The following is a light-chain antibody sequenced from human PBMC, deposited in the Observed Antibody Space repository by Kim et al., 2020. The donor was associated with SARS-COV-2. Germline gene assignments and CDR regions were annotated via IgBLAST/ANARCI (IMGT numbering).Light chain of an antibody. V-gene: IGKV1-27*01. CDR1: QVIRKY. Sequence: DIQMTQSPSSLSASVGDRVTITCRASQVIRKYVAWYQQKPGKIPKLLIHAVSTLHSGVPSRFSGGGSGTDFTLTIRGLQPEDVATYYCQTDDNVPYNFGQGTKLEI. J-gene: IGKJ2*01. CDR2: AVS. CDR3: QTDDNVPYN.